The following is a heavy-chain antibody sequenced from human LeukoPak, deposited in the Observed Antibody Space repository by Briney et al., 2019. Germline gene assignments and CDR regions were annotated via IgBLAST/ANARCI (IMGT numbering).Heavy chain of an antibody. CDR3: ARERMDDSSGEALQYLDY. D-gene: IGHD3-22*01. V-gene: IGHV3-13*04. CDR1: GFTFSSYD. CDR2: IDSVGDT. J-gene: IGHJ4*02. Sequence: GGSLRLSCSASGFTFSSYDMHWVRQVTGKGLEWVSAIDSVGDTYYPGSVKGRFIISRENAKSSLYLQLNSLRAGDTAVYYCARERMDDSSGEALQYLDYWGQGTLVTVSS.